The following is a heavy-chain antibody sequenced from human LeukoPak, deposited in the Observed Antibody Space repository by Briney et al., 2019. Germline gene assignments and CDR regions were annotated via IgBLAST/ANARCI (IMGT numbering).Heavy chain of an antibody. CDR1: GGSISGYY. D-gene: IGHD3-10*01. CDR2: VFYTGST. V-gene: IGHV4-59*01. J-gene: IGHJ4*02. CDR3: ARMRTPTPVYHYGPGSQNYYFFVL. Sequence: SETLSLTCTVSGGSISGYYWNWIRQSPGKGLDWIGYVFYTGSTTYNPSLKDRVSISVDTSKNRFSLKLTSVTAADTALYYCARMRTPTPVYHYGPGSQNYYFFVLWGQGTLVTVSS.